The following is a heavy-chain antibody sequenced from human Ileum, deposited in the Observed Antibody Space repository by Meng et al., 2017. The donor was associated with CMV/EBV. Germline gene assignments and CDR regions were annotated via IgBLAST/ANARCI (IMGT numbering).Heavy chain of an antibody. D-gene: IGHD1-26*01. J-gene: IGHJ4*02. CDR3: ARGPGASTREGFDY. CDR1: GASLNNHY. CDR2: FYGRDHY. V-gene: IGHV4-4*07. Sequence: GRLGDLGPGLGKPSRTLSLAGAVLGASLNNHYLRWIRQYAGKGLEWIGRFYGRDHYNYHPSLDSRVTMSLDTSKNQFSLNLRSVTAADTDTYYCARGPGASTREGFDYWGLGTLVTVSS.